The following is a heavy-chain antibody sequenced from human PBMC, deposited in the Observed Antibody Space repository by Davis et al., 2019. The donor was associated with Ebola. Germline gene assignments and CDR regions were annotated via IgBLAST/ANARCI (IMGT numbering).Heavy chain of an antibody. J-gene: IGHJ6*02. CDR1: GGSFSGYY. V-gene: IGHV4-34*01. CDR2: INHSGST. D-gene: IGHD1-26*01. Sequence: GSLRLSCAVYGGSFSGYYWSWIRQPPGKGLEWIGEINHSGSTNYNPSLKSRVTISVETSKNQFSLKLSSVTAADTAVYYCARLRVGGYGKYYYYYGMDVWGQGTTVTVSS. CDR3: ARLRVGGYGKYYYYYGMDV.